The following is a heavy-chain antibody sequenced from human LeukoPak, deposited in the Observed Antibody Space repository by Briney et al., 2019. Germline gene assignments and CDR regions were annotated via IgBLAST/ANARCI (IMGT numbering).Heavy chain of an antibody. J-gene: IGHJ6*02. CDR2: ISGSGGST. Sequence: GGSLRLSCAASGFTFSSYAMSWVRQAAGKGLEWVSAISGSGGSTYYADSVKGRFTISGDNSKNTLYLQMNSLRAEDTAVYYCAKAPGGWYFPSMDVWGQGTTVTVSS. V-gene: IGHV3-23*01. D-gene: IGHD6-19*01. CDR1: GFTFSSYA. CDR3: AKAPGGWYFPSMDV.